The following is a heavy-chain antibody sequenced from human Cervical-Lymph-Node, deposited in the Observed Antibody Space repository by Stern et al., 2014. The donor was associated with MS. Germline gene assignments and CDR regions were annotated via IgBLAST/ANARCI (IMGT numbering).Heavy chain of an antibody. D-gene: IGHD1-26*01. CDR3: ARETGYLVDY. V-gene: IGHV3-48*01. J-gene: IGHJ4*02. CDR1: GFTFSTYS. CDR2: ISSGSNTI. Sequence: EDQLVESGGGLVQPGESLRLSCAASGFTFSTYSMHWVRQAPGKGLEWLSYISSGSNTIFYADSVQGRFTTTRDNAKNSLYLQMNSLRAEDTAVYYCARETGYLVDYWGQGTLVTVSS.